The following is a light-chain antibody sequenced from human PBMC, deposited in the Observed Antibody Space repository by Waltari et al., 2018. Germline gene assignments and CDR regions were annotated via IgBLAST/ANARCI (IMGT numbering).Light chain of an antibody. CDR3: QTWATGIRV. J-gene: IGLJ3*02. CDR2: LTRDGSR. V-gene: IGLV4-69*01. CDR1: SGHSNYA. Sequence: QLVLTQSPSASASLGASVKLTCTLSSGHSNYAIAWHQQQPEKGPRFLLRLTRDGSRPKGAGIPDRFSGSSSGAERYPTISSLQSEDEADYYCQTWATGIRVFGGGTKLTVL.